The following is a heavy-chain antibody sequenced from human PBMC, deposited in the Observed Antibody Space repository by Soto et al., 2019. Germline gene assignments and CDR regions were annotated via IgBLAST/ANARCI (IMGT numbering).Heavy chain of an antibody. D-gene: IGHD1-1*01. J-gene: IGHJ4*02. V-gene: IGHV3-23*01. CDR2: IGGSGDDT. CDR1: GFTFSSCA. Sequence: EVQVLESGGGLVQPGGSLRLSCAASGFTFSSCAMSWVHQAPGKGLEWVSGIGGSGDDTEYTDSVKGRFTISRDNSKNPLYLQMNSLRAEDTALYYCAKESYHRRTDFDYWGQGTLVTVSS. CDR3: AKESYHRRTDFDY.